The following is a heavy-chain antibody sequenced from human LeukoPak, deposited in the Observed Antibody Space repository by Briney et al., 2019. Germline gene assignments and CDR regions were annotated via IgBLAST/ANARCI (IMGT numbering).Heavy chain of an antibody. CDR3: AREGDSSVYYDY. CDR2: IYHSGST. D-gene: IGHD3-22*01. Sequence: PSQTLSLTCAVSGGSISSGGYSWSWIRQPPGKGLEWIGYIYHSGSTYYNPSLKSRVTISVDRSKNQFSLKLNSVTAADTAVYYCAREGDSSVYYDYWGQGTLVTVSS. CDR1: GGSISSGGYS. J-gene: IGHJ4*02. V-gene: IGHV4-30-2*01.